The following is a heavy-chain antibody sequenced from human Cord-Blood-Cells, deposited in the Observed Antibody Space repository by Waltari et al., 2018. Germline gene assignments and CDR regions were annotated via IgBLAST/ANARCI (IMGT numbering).Heavy chain of an antibody. Sequence: QVQLVQSGAEVKKPGASVKVSCKASGYTLTGYDMHWVRQAPGQGLEWMGWINPNSGGTNYAQKFQGWVTMTRDTSISTAYMELSRLRSDDTAVYYCARVRRSGYDLSAFDIWGQGTMVTVSS. V-gene: IGHV1-2*04. CDR3: ARVRRSGYDLSAFDI. CDR2: INPNSGGT. CDR1: GYTLTGYD. D-gene: IGHD5-12*01. J-gene: IGHJ3*02.